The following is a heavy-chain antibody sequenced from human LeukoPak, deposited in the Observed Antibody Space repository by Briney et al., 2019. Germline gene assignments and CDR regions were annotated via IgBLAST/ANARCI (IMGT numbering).Heavy chain of an antibody. CDR3: ARVGALSSSWLLY. V-gene: IGHV3-48*01. CDR2: ISSSSSTI. CDR1: GFTFSSYS. D-gene: IGHD6-13*01. J-gene: IGHJ4*02. Sequence: GGSLRLSCAASGFTFSSYSMNWVRQAPGKGLEWVSYISSSSSTIYYADSVKGRFTISRDNAKNSLYLQMNSLRAEDTAVYYCARVGALSSSWLLYWGQGTLVTVSS.